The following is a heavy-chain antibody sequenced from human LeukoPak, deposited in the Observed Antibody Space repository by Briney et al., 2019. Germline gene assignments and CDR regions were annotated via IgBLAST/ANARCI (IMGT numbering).Heavy chain of an antibody. CDR1: GGSFSGYY. CDR2: INHSGST. J-gene: IGHJ3*02. CDR3: ASFARGAFDI. V-gene: IGHV4-34*01. D-gene: IGHD3-10*01. Sequence: SETLSLTCAVYGGSFSGYYWSWIRQPPGKGLEWIGEINHSGSTNYNPSLKSRVTISVDTSKNQFSLKLSSVTAADTAVYYCASFARGAFDIWGQGTMVTVSS.